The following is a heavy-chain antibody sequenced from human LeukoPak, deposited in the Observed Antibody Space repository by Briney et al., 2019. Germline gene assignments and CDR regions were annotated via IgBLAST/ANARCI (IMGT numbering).Heavy chain of an antibody. Sequence: PGGSLRLSCAASGFIFEDYAMHWVRQVPGKGLEWVSGISWHSENIDYADSVKGRFTISRDNSKNKLYLQMNSLRAEDTAVYYCARRRFGELLFDYWGQGTLVTVSS. V-gene: IGHV3-9*01. J-gene: IGHJ4*02. CDR3: ARRRFGELLFDY. CDR1: GFIFEDYA. D-gene: IGHD3-10*01. CDR2: ISWHSENI.